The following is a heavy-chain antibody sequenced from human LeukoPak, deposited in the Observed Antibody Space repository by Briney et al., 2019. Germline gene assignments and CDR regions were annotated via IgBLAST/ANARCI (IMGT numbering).Heavy chain of an antibody. CDR2: IYYSGST. CDR3: ARHRLYENWFDP. D-gene: IGHD6-25*01. CDR1: GGSISSGDYY. J-gene: IGHJ5*02. Sequence: SETLSLTCTVSGGSISSGDYYWSWIRQPPGKGLEWIGYIYYSGSTYYNPSLKSRVTISVDTSKNQFSLKLSSVTAADTAVYYCARHRLYENWFDPWGQGTLVTVSS. V-gene: IGHV4-30-4*01.